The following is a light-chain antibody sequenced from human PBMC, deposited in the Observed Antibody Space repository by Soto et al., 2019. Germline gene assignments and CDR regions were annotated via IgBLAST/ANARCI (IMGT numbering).Light chain of an antibody. Sequence: DIQMTQSPPSLSASAGDRVTISCRASQGIAKYLAWYQQAPGKVPRLLLYDTSTLRSGVPSRFSGSGSGTDFTLTISSLQPEDVATYYCHQYRWFPPTFGGGTTVEIK. V-gene: IGKV1-27*01. CDR3: HQYRWFPPT. CDR1: QGIAKY. CDR2: DTS. J-gene: IGKJ4*01.